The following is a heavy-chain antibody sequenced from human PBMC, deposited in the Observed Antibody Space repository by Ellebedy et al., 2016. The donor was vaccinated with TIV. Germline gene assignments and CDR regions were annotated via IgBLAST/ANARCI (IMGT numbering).Heavy chain of an antibody. CDR1: GFTFSNYA. Sequence: GGSLRLXCAASGFTFSNYAMTWVRQAPGKGLEWASSISGGATATYYVDSVKGRFTISRDNSKNTLSLQMNSLRVEDTAVYYCAKMVSRYYESSGYYPDYWGQGSLVIVSS. CDR3: AKMVSRYYESSGYYPDY. V-gene: IGHV3-23*01. CDR2: ISGGATAT. D-gene: IGHD3-22*01. J-gene: IGHJ4*02.